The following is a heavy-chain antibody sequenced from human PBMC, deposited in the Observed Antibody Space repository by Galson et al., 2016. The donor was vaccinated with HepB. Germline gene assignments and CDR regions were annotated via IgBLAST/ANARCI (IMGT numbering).Heavy chain of an antibody. V-gene: IGHV3-33*01. D-gene: IGHD6-6*01. CDR3: ARDGIPSPQDIGGRLPPPYYYGMDV. CDR2: IWYDGSKK. J-gene: IGHJ6*02. Sequence: SLRLSCAASGFTFSNYSMHWVRQAPGKGLEWVALIWYDGSKKYYAESVKDRPTISRDNSKNTLDLQMNSLRAEDTAVYYCARDGIPSPQDIGGRLPPPYYYGMDVWGQGTAVTVSS. CDR1: GFTFSNYS.